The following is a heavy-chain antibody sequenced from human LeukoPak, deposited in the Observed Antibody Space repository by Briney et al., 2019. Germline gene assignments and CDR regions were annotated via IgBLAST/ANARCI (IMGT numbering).Heavy chain of an antibody. CDR1: GFAFSRSG. D-gene: IGHD3-9*01. Sequence: PGGSLGLSCVASGFAFSRSGMNWVRQAPGKGLEWLSCISPSSSSRHYADSMKGRLIISRDNAKNSLYLQMNSLTDEDTAVYYCARDIPGALTGFCRGFDYWGQGTPVTVSS. V-gene: IGHV3-48*02. CDR2: ISPSSSSR. CDR3: ARDIPGALTGFCRGFDY. J-gene: IGHJ4*02.